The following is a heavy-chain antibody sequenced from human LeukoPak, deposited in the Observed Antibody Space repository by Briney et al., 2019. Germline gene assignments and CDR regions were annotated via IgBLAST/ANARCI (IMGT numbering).Heavy chain of an antibody. D-gene: IGHD1-1*01. V-gene: IGHV3-49*04. CDR1: GFTFGGYA. Sequence: GGSLRLSCTASGFTFGGYAMSWVRQAPGEGLEWVGFIRSKAYGETTEYAASVKGRFTISRDDSKIIAYLQMNSLKTEDTAVYYCRWRDAFDIWGQGTMVTVSS. CDR3: RWRDAFDI. J-gene: IGHJ3*02. CDR2: IRSKAYGETT.